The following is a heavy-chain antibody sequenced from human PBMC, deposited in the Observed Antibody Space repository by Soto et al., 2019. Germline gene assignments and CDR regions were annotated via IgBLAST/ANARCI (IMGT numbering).Heavy chain of an antibody. D-gene: IGHD3-22*01. CDR2: IIPIFGTA. V-gene: IGHV1-69*13. CDR3: ARGVHYYGSSGYYSRFDY. J-gene: IGHJ4*02. Sequence: SVKVSCKASGGTFSSYAISWVRQAPGQGLEWMGGIIPIFGTANYAQKFQGRVTITADESTSTAYMELSSLRSEDTAVYYCARGVHYYGSSGYYSRFDYWGQGTLVTVSS. CDR1: GGTFSSYA.